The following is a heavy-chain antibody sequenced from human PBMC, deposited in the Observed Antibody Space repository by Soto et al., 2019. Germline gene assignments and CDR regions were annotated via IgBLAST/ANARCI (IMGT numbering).Heavy chain of an antibody. J-gene: IGHJ4*02. CDR1: GVSFSGYY. CDR2: INHSGST. D-gene: IGHD3-9*01. CDR3: ARTYYDILPANPGYFAY. Sequence: SETLSLTCAVYGVSFSGYYWTWIRQPPGTGLEWIGEINHSGSTNYNPSLKSRVTISVDTSKNQFSLKLTSVTAADTAVYYCARTYYDILPANPGYFAYWGQGTLVTVSS. V-gene: IGHV4-34*01.